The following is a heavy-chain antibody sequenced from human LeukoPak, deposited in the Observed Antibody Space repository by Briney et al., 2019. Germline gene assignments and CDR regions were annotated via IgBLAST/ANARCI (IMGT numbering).Heavy chain of an antibody. D-gene: IGHD6-13*01. CDR2: ISWNSGTK. V-gene: IGHV3-9*01. CDR1: GFTFDDYA. CDR3: TGSGYSSSWYPSHFDY. J-gene: IGHJ4*02. Sequence: GRSLRLSCAASGFTFDDYAMHWVRQAPGKGLEWVSGISWNSGTKGYADSVKGRFTISRDNAKNSLYLQMNSLRAEDTAVYYCTGSGYSSSWYPSHFDYWGQGTLVTVSS.